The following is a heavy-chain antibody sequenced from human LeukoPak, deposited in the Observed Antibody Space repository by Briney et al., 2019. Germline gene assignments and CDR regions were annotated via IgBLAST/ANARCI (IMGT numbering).Heavy chain of an antibody. CDR3: AREYSSSSGFDY. Sequence: SETLSLTCTVSGGSISSGSYYWSWIRQPARKGLEWIGRIYTSGSTNYNPSLKSRVTISVDTSKNQFSLKLSSVTAADTAVYYCAREYSSSSGFDYWGQGTLVTVS. CDR1: GGSISSGSYY. D-gene: IGHD6-6*01. CDR2: IYTSGST. V-gene: IGHV4-61*02. J-gene: IGHJ4*02.